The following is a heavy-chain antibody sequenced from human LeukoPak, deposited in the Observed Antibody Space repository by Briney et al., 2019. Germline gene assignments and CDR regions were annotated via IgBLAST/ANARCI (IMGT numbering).Heavy chain of an antibody. V-gene: IGHV1-18*01. CDR3: ARAGTTGTSPEYYYYMDV. J-gene: IGHJ6*03. Sequence: ASVKVSFKASGYTFTSYGISWVRQAPGQGLEWMGWISAYNGNTNYAQKLQGRVTMTTDTSTSTAYMELRSLRSDDTAVYYCARAGTTGTSPEYYYYMDVWGKGTTVTISS. D-gene: IGHD1-1*01. CDR1: GYTFTSYG. CDR2: ISAYNGNT.